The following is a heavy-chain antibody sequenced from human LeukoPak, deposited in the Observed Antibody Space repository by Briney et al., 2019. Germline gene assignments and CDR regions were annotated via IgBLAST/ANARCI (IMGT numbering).Heavy chain of an antibody. D-gene: IGHD4-23*01. CDR1: GGSISSYY. V-gene: IGHV4-59*12. CDR2: IYYSGST. CDR3: ARDHYGGNSFDY. Sequence: SETLSLTCTVSGGSISSYYWSWIRQPPGKGLEWIGYIYYSGSTNYNPSLKCRVTISVDTSKNQFSLKLSSVTAADTAVYYCARDHYGGNSFDYWGQGTLVTVSS. J-gene: IGHJ4*02.